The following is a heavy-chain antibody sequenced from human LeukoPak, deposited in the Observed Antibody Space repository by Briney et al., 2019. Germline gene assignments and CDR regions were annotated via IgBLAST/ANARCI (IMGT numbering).Heavy chain of an antibody. J-gene: IGHJ4*02. CDR1: GGSFSGYY. CDR2: INHSGST. CDR3: ARVPFFYDSSGYYYRESFFDY. V-gene: IGHV4-34*01. D-gene: IGHD3-22*01. Sequence: SETLSLTCAVYGGSFSGYYWSWIRQPPGKGLEWIGEINHSGSTNYNPSLKSRVTISVDTSKNQFSLKLSSVTAADTAVYYCARVPFFYDSSGYYYRESFFDYWGQGTLVTVSS.